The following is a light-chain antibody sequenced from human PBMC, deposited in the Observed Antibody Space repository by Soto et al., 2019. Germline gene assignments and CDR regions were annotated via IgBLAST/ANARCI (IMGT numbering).Light chain of an antibody. V-gene: IGKV3-11*01. CDR3: QQRSNWPRLT. Sequence: EIVLTQSPATLSLSPGERATLSCRASQNINNNFAWYQQKPGQAPRLLIYDISSRATGIPARFSGSGSGTDFTLTISSLEPDDFAVYYCQQRSNWPRLTFGGGTKVDIK. CDR2: DIS. CDR1: QNINNN. J-gene: IGKJ4*01.